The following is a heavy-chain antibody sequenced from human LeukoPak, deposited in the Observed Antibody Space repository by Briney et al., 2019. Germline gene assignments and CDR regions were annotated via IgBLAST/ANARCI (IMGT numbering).Heavy chain of an antibody. V-gene: IGHV4-34*01. D-gene: IGHD5-24*01. J-gene: IGHJ4*03. CDR1: GGSFSRYY. CDR2: IDHRGDT. CDR3: ARGATISETGYFDF. Sequence: SETLSLTCAVYGGSFSRYYWSWIRQSPGKGLEGIAEIDHRGDTNYNASGKSRVTISVDTSKTQFSLKMRSLSAADTALYYCARGATISETGYFDFWGQGTLVTVSS.